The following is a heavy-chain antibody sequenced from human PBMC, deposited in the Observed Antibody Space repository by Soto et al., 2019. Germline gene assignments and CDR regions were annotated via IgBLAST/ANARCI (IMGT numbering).Heavy chain of an antibody. Sequence: GGSLRLSCAASGFTFSSYAMSWVRQAPGKGLEWVSAISGSGGSTYYADSVKGRFTISRDNSKNTLYLQMNSLRAEDTAVYYCAKGGSHVYYYYGMDVWAQGTTVPVSS. D-gene: IGHD2-15*01. CDR2: ISGSGGST. V-gene: IGHV3-23*01. CDR3: AKGGSHVYYYYGMDV. CDR1: GFTFSSYA. J-gene: IGHJ6*02.